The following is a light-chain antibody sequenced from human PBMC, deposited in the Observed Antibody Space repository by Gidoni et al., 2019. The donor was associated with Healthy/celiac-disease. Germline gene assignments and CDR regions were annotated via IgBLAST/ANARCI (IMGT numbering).Light chain of an antibody. CDR1: SSNIGAGYD. J-gene: IGLJ2*01. CDR2: GNS. CDR3: QSYDSSLSEVV. Sequence: QSVLTQPPSVSGAPGQRVTIPCTGSSSNIGAGYDVHWYQQLPGTAPKPLIYGNSNRPSGVPDRFSGSKSGTSASLAITGLQAEDEADYYCQSYDSSLSEVVFGGGTKLTVL. V-gene: IGLV1-40*01.